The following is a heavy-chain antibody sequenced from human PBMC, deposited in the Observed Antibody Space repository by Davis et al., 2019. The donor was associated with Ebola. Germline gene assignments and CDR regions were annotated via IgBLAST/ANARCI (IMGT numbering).Heavy chain of an antibody. V-gene: IGHV3-33*01. CDR3: ATSGYSDLTKANGY. CDR2: IWYDGSNK. Sequence: PGGSLRLSCAASGFAFSSYGMHWVRQAPGKGLEWVAVIWYDGSNKYYADSVRGRFTISRDNPKNMLFLQMNSLRVEDTAVYYCATSGYSDLTKANGYWGQGTLVTVSS. D-gene: IGHD3-22*01. CDR1: GFAFSSYG. J-gene: IGHJ4*02.